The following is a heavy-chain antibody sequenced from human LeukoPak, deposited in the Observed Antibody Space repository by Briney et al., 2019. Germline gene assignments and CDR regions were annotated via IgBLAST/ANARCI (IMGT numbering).Heavy chain of an antibody. Sequence: SDTLSLTCTVPGGSISSYYWSWIRQPPGKGLEWIGYIYYSGSTNYNPSLKSRVTISVDTSKNQFSLKLSSVTAADTAVYYCARVEGSSSSEFDYWGQGTLVTVSS. V-gene: IGHV4-59*01. CDR3: ARVEGSSSSEFDY. CDR2: IYYSGST. D-gene: IGHD6-13*01. CDR1: GGSISSYY. J-gene: IGHJ4*02.